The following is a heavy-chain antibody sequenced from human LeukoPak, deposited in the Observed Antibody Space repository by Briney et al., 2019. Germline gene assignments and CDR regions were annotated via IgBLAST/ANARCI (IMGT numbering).Heavy chain of an antibody. CDR3: ASDMLLGNYYCDY. J-gene: IGHJ4*02. D-gene: IGHD1-7*01. CDR2: ITCNSSTI. V-gene: IGHV3-9*01. CDR1: GFTLDNYA. Sequence: PGGSLRLSCTTSGFTLDNYAMHWVRQAPGKGLEWVSCITCNSSTISYADSVKGRFTISRDNAKNSLYLQMNSLREEDTAVYYCASDMLLGNYYCDYWGQGPLVTVSS.